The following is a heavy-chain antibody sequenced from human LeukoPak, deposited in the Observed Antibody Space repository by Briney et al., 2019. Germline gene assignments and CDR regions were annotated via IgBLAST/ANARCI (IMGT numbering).Heavy chain of an antibody. CDR3: AKDMTRFWSGPDY. V-gene: IGHV3-30*18. D-gene: IGHD3-3*01. CDR2: ISYDGSNK. J-gene: IGHJ4*02. Sequence: PGGSLRLSCTASGFTFSSYGMHWVRQAPGKGLEWVTVISYDGSNKYFADSVKGRLTISRDNSKNTLFLQMNSLRAEDTAVYYCAKDMTRFWSGPDYWGQGTLVTVSS. CDR1: GFTFSSYG.